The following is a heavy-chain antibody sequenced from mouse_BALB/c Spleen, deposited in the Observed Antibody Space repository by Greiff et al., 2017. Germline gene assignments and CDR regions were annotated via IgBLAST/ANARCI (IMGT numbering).Heavy chain of an antibody. CDR3: ARVPMIMGAMDY. Sequence: EVQVVESGGGLVKPGGSLKLSCAASGFTFSDYYMYWVRQTPEKRLEWVATISDGGSYTYYPDSVKGRFTISRDNAKNNLYLQMSSLKSEDTAMYYCARVPMIMGAMDYWGQGTSVTVSS. D-gene: IGHD2-4*01. CDR1: GFTFSDYY. V-gene: IGHV5-4*02. J-gene: IGHJ4*01. CDR2: ISDGGSYT.